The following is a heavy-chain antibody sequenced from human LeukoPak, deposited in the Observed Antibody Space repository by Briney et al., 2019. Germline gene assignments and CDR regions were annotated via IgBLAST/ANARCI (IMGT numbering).Heavy chain of an antibody. J-gene: IGHJ4*02. Sequence: SVKVSCKASGGTFSSYAISWVRQAPGQGLEWMGRIIPILGIANYAQKFQGRVTITADKSTSTAYMELSSLRSEDTAVYYCARLADKEWEHFDYWGQGTLVTVCS. CDR2: IIPILGIA. D-gene: IGHD1-26*01. V-gene: IGHV1-69*04. CDR1: GGTFSSYA. CDR3: ARLADKEWEHFDY.